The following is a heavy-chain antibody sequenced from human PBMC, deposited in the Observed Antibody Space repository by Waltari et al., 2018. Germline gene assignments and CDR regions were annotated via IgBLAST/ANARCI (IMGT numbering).Heavy chain of an antibody. D-gene: IGHD6-13*01. Sequence: QVQLQESGPGLVKPSETLSLTCPVSGGSISSHYCSWIRQPPGKGLEWIGYIYYSGSTNYNPSLKSRVTISVDTSKNQFSLKLSSVTAADTAVYYCARDLGAAAGTVDYWGQGTLVTVSS. J-gene: IGHJ4*02. V-gene: IGHV4-59*11. CDR2: IYYSGST. CDR3: ARDLGAAAGTVDY. CDR1: GGSISSHY.